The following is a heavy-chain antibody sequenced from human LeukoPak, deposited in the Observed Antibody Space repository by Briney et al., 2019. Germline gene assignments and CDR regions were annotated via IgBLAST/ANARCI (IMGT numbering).Heavy chain of an antibody. CDR1: GYTFTGYY. CDR2: INPNSGGT. J-gene: IGHJ4*02. Sequence: ASVKVSCKASGYTFTGYYMHWVRQAPGQGLEWMGWINPNSGGTNYAQKFQGRVTMTRDTSISTAYMELSRLRSEDTAVYYCAGGQGRDGYNEPDYWGQGTLVTVSP. V-gene: IGHV1-2*02. CDR3: AGGQGRDGYNEPDY. D-gene: IGHD5-24*01.